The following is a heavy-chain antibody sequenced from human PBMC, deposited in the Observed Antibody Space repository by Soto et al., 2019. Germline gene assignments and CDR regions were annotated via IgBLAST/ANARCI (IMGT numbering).Heavy chain of an antibody. CDR3: ARGGSIAALPGPKRFDP. J-gene: IGHJ5*02. V-gene: IGHV1-8*01. Sequence: QVQLVQSGAEVKKPGASVKVSCKASGYTFTSYDINWVRQATGQGLEWMGWMNPNSGNTGYAQKFQGRVTMTRNTSISTAYMELSSLRSEDTAVYYCARGGSIAALPGPKRFDPWGQGTLVTVSS. D-gene: IGHD6-6*01. CDR2: MNPNSGNT. CDR1: GYTFTSYD.